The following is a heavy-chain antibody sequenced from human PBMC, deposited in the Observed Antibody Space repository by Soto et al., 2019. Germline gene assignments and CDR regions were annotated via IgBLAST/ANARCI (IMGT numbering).Heavy chain of an antibody. CDR2: INHSGST. CDR1: GGSFSGYY. Sequence: SETLSLTCAVYGGSFSGYYWSWIRQPPGKGLEWIGEINHSGSTNYNPSLKSRVTISVDTSKNQFSLKLSSVTAADTAVYYCARGSPGGAPAAPYYYYMDVWGKGTTVTVSS. J-gene: IGHJ6*03. V-gene: IGHV4-34*01. D-gene: IGHD2-2*01. CDR3: ARGSPGGAPAAPYYYYMDV.